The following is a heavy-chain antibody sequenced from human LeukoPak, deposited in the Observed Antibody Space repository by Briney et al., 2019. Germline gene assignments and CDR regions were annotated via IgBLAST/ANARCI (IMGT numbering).Heavy chain of an antibody. J-gene: IGHJ4*02. CDR2: IYTSGST. D-gene: IGHD3-3*01. CDR3: ARVTGLAVFGVVVIDD. V-gene: IGHV4-4*07. CDR1: GGSISSYY. Sequence: KPSETLSLTCTVSGGSISSYYWSWIRQPAGKGLEWIGRIYTSGSTNYNPSLKSRVTMSVDTSKNQFSLKLSSVTAADTAVYYCARVTGLAVFGVVVIDDWGQGTLVTVSS.